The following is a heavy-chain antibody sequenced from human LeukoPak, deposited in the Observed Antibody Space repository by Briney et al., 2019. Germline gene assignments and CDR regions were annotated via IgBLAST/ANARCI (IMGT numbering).Heavy chain of an antibody. CDR3: AKDRGN. V-gene: IGHV3-43*02. D-gene: IGHD6-13*01. J-gene: IGHJ4*02. CDR2: ISGDGTAT. Sequence: GGSLRLSREASGFTFVDSAMHWVRQGPGKGLEWVSVISGDGTATYYADSVKGRFTMSRDNSKNSLYLQMNSLRTEDTALYYCAKDRGNWGQGTLVTVSS. CDR1: GFTFVDSA.